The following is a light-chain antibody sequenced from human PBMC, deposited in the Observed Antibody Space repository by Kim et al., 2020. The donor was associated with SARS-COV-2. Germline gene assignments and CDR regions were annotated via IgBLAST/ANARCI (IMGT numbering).Light chain of an antibody. CDR1: QRIGSN. J-gene: IGKJ4*01. V-gene: IGKV3-15*01. CDR2: DAS. CDR3: QQYTVQPLT. Sequence: GSPGETATLSCRASQRIGSNLAWYQQKPGQAPRLLIYDASTRAPGIPARFSGSGSGTEFTLTISSLQSEDFAVYYCQQYTVQPLTFGGGTKVEIK.